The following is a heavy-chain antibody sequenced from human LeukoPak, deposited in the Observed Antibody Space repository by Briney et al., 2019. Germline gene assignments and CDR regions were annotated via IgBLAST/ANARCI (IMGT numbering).Heavy chain of an antibody. CDR1: GGSISSYY. V-gene: IGHV4-59*12. CDR3: ARDTYYYDSSGYWADY. CDR2: IYYSGST. D-gene: IGHD3-22*01. J-gene: IGHJ4*02. Sequence: SETLSLTCTVSGGSISSYYWSWIRQPPGKGLEWIGYIYYSGSTNYNPSLKSRVTMSVDTSKNQFSLKLSSVTAADTAVYYCARDTYYYDSSGYWADYWGQGTLVTVSS.